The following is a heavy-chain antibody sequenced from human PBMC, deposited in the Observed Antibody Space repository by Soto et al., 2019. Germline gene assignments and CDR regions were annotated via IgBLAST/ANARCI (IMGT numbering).Heavy chain of an antibody. J-gene: IGHJ6*04. V-gene: IGHV3-23*01. CDR1: GFTFSSYA. CDR2: ISGSGGST. CDR3: AKSVVPAAIGDYYYYGMDV. Sequence: EVQLLESGGGLVQPGGSLRLSCAASGFTFSSYAMSWVRQAPGKGLEWVSAISGSGGSTYYADSVKGRFTISRDNSKNTLYLQMKSLRAEDTAVYYCAKSVVPAAIGDYYYYGMDVWGKGTTVTVSS. D-gene: IGHD2-2*02.